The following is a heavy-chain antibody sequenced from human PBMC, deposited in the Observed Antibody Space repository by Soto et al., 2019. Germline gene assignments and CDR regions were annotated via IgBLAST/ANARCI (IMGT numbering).Heavy chain of an antibody. CDR3: ARAMGDWGTYSCYYGMNG. V-gene: IGHV4-61*01. J-gene: IGHJ6*02. D-gene: IGHD3-16*01. CDR2: VCYSGAT. CDR1: GDSISSLSGDSISNHD. Sequence: SETLSLTCTVSGDSISSLSGDSISNHDSRCARQPPGPGLEWRGCVCYSGATYASPSIKCRGSMSGDTAKNQCSLKVRSVSAEDRAVYYCARAMGDWGTYSCYYGMNGWGQGTTVTVSS.